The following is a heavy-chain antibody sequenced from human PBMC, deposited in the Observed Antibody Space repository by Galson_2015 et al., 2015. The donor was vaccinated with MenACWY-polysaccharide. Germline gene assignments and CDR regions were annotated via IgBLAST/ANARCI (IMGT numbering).Heavy chain of an antibody. V-gene: IGHV1-46*02. Sequence: SVKVSCKASGYTFDTYYAHWGRQAPGQGLEWMGIINPSGGGTSYAERFQGRVAITSDTSTSTFYMELSSLPSEDTAIYYCARDMPPTTDGVYYSGLDVGGQGTTVVVSS. CDR2: INPSGGGT. D-gene: IGHD2-2*01. CDR1: GYTFDTYY. CDR3: ARDMPPTTDGVYYSGLDV. J-gene: IGHJ6*02.